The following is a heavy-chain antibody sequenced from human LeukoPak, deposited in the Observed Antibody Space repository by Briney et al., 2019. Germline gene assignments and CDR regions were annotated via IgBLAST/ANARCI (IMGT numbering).Heavy chain of an antibody. Sequence: GGSLRLSCAASGFTFSGSWMTWVRQAPGRGLEWVANIDPDGNTKNYLDSVRGRFTISRDNARNSLYLQLNSLRAEDTSVYYCARDPAYGAFDYWGQGTLVTVSS. CDR2: IDPDGNTK. CDR1: GFTFSGSW. D-gene: IGHD4-17*01. CDR3: ARDPAYGAFDY. J-gene: IGHJ4*02. V-gene: IGHV3-7*01.